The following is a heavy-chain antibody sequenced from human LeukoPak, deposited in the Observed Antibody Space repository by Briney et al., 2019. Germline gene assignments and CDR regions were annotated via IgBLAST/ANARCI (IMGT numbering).Heavy chain of an antibody. CDR1: GYTFTSYW. J-gene: IGHJ4*02. V-gene: IGHV5-51*01. Sequence: GESLKISCKGSGYTFTSYWIGWVRQMPGKGLKWMGIIYPGDSDTRYSPSFQGQVTISADKSISTAYLQWSSLKASDTAMYYCARGASIAARHVDYWGQGTLVTVSS. CDR2: IYPGDSDT. CDR3: ARGASIAARHVDY. D-gene: IGHD6-6*01.